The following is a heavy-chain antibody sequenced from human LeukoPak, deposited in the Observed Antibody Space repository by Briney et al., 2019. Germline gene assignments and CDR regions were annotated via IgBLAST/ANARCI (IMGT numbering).Heavy chain of an antibody. CDR2: INHSGST. CDR3: ARPLVPAAWRWFDP. Sequence: PSETLSLTCAVYGGSFSGYYWSWIRQPPGKGLEWIGEINHSGSTNYNPSLKSRVTISVDTSKNQFSLKLGSVTAADTAVYYCARPLVPAAWRWFDPWGQGTLVTVSS. CDR1: GGSFSGYY. V-gene: IGHV4-34*01. D-gene: IGHD2-2*01. J-gene: IGHJ5*02.